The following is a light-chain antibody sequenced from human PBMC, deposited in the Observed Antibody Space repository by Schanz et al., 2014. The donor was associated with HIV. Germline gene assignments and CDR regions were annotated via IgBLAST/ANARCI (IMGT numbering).Light chain of an antibody. CDR1: QSVSSSY. J-gene: IGKJ5*01. CDR3: QQTYNTSIT. V-gene: IGKV3D-7*01. Sequence: PGERVTLSCRASQSVSSSYLTWYQQQPGQAPRLLIYGASTRATSIPARFSGSGSGTDFTLTISSLQPEDFASYFCQQTYNTSITFGQGTRLEIK. CDR2: GAS.